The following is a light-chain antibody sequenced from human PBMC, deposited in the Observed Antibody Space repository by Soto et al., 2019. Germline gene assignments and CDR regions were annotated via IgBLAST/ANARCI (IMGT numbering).Light chain of an antibody. Sequence: QSVLTQPPSVSGAPGQRVTISCTGSSSNIGAGYDVHWYQQLPGTAPKLLIYGNTNRPSGVPDRFSGSKSGTSASLAITGLQAEDEAYYYCQSYDSSLSVNVVFGGGTKVTVL. CDR3: QSYDSSLSVNVV. CDR2: GNT. V-gene: IGLV1-40*01. CDR1: SSNIGAGYD. J-gene: IGLJ2*01.